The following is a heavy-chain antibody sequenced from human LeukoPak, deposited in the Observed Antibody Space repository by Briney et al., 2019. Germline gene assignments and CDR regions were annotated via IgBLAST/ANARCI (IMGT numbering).Heavy chain of an antibody. CDR1: GYTFTSYD. CDR3: ARKVIPYYYDSSGYGY. J-gene: IGHJ4*02. V-gene: IGHV1-8*01. CDR2: MNPNSGNT. D-gene: IGHD3-22*01. Sequence: ASVKVSCKASGYTFTSYDINWVRQATGQGLEWMGWMNPNSGNTGYAQKFQGRVTMTRNTSISTAYMELSSLRSDDTAVYYCARKVIPYYYDSSGYGYWGQGTLVTVSS.